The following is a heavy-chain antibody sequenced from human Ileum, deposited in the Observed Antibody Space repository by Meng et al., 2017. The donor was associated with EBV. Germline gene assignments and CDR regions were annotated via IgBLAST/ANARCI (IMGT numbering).Heavy chain of an antibody. Sequence: VPLVRAGDELENPGDSVNVSCKTSGYTLTNYAMNWVRQAPGQGLEWMGWINTNTGNPTYAQGLTGRFVLSLDTSVSTAYLQISSLKAEDTVVYYCAVFYGDFGNPSDSWGRGTLVTVSS. CDR1: GYTLTNYA. D-gene: IGHD4-17*01. V-gene: IGHV7-4-1*02. CDR3: AVFYGDFGNPSDS. CDR2: INTNTGNP. J-gene: IGHJ1*01.